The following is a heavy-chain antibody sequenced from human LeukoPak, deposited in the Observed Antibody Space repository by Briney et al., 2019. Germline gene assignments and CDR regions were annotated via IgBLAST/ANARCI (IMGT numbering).Heavy chain of an antibody. Sequence: PSETLSLTCGFYVGSFRNYYWSCIRQSPGKGLEWIGEINQSGRTNYNPSLKTRLTISVDTAKNLFSLNLTSMTAADTATYYCAVRDGHSTSSGDTWGQGTLVTVSS. CDR3: AVRDGHSTSSGDT. D-gene: IGHD6-6*01. J-gene: IGHJ5*02. CDR1: VGSFRNYY. CDR2: INQSGRT. V-gene: IGHV4-34*01.